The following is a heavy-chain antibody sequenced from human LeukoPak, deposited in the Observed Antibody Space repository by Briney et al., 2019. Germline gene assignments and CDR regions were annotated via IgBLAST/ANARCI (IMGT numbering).Heavy chain of an antibody. CDR2: IYYSGST. J-gene: IGHJ6*02. CDR1: GGSISSSSYY. CDR3: ARDSITIFGVVSAYYYYGMDV. D-gene: IGHD3-3*01. V-gene: IGHV4-39*01. Sequence: SETLSLTCTVSGGSISSSSYYWGWIRQPPGKGLEWMGSIYYSGSTYYNPSLKSRVTISVDTSKNQFSLKLSSVTAADTAVYYCARDSITIFGVVSAYYYYGMDVWGQGTTVTVSS.